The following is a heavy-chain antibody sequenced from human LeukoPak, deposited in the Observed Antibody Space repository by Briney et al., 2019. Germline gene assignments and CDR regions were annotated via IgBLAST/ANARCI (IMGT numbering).Heavy chain of an antibody. CDR3: AKDYGYYSSYYYGMDV. CDR2: VSYDGRNR. CDR1: GFTFSSSG. D-gene: IGHD4-11*01. J-gene: IGHJ6*02. V-gene: IGHV3-30*18. Sequence: GGSLRLSCAASGFTFSSSGMHWVRQAPGKGLEWVAVVSYDGRNRYYADSVKGRFTISRDNSKNTLYMQMNSLRAEDTAVYYCAKDYGYYSSYYYGMDVWGQGTTVTVSS.